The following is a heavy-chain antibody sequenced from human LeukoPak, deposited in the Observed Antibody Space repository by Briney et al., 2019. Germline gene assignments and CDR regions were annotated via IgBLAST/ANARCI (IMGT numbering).Heavy chain of an antibody. CDR1: GFIFSNYW. D-gene: IGHD3-16*01. V-gene: IGHV3-7*01. J-gene: IGHJ4*02. CDR2: IKQDGSDK. Sequence: GGSLRLSCAASGFIFSNYWMSWVRQAPGKGLEWVANIKQDGSDKYYVDSVKGRFTISRDNAKNSLYLQMNSLRAEDTAVYYCARDSTWYYDYVWGSYTPYWGQGTLVTVSS. CDR3: ARDSTWYYDYVWGSYTPY.